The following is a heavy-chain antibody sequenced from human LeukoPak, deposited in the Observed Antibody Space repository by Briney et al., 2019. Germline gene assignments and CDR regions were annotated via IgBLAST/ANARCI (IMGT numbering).Heavy chain of an antibody. Sequence: GGSLRLSCAASGFTFSSYAMHWVRQAPGKGLEWVAVISYDGSNKYYADSVKGRFTISRDNSKNTLYLQMNSLRAEDTAVYYCARDSDITMIVVVITSGHAFDIWGQGTMVTVSS. CDR2: ISYDGSNK. J-gene: IGHJ3*02. V-gene: IGHV3-30*04. D-gene: IGHD3-22*01. CDR3: ARDSDITMIVVVITSGHAFDI. CDR1: GFTFSSYA.